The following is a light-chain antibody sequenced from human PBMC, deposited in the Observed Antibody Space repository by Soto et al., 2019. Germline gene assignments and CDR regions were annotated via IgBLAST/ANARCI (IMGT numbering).Light chain of an antibody. CDR2: SHN. CDR1: SSNIGRNT. Sequence: QSALTQPPSASGTPGQRVTISCSGSSSNIGRNTVNWYQHLPGTAPKLLIYSHNQRPSGVPDRFSGSKSATSASLAISGLQSEDEADYYCAAWDDSLNAVLFGGGTKVTVL. CDR3: AAWDDSLNAVL. J-gene: IGLJ2*01. V-gene: IGLV1-44*01.